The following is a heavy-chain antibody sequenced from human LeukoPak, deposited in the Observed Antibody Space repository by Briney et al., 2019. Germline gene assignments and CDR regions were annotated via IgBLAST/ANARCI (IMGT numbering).Heavy chain of an antibody. CDR3: ARGYYDSSGQDY. Sequence: GGSLRLSCAASGFTFDDYAMHWVRQTPGKGLEWVSGINWNGGSTGYADSVKGRFTISRDNAKNSLYLQMNSLRAEDTALYYCARGYYDSSGQDYWGQGTLVTVSS. J-gene: IGHJ4*02. V-gene: IGHV3-20*04. CDR2: INWNGGST. D-gene: IGHD3-22*01. CDR1: GFTFDDYA.